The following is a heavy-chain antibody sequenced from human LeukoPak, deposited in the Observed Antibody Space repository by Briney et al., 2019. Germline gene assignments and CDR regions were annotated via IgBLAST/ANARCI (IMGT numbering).Heavy chain of an antibody. V-gene: IGHV4-39*07. J-gene: IGHJ4*02. CDR1: GGSISRSNYY. CDR3: SRESGPFSPFGF. D-gene: IGHD1-26*01. CDR2: ISLRGLT. Sequence: SETLSLTCTVSGGSISRSNYYWGWIRQPPGQGLEWIGEISLRGLTNYNPSLRSRLTMSLDESKNQVSLNLTSVTAADTAVYYCSRESGPFSPFGFWGQGTLVSVHS.